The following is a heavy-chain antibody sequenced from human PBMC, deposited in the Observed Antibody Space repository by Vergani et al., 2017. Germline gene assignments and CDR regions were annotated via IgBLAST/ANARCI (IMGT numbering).Heavy chain of an antibody. J-gene: IGHJ4*02. CDR2: ISSSSSYI. CDR3: AGSTSGSSWYFGY. Sequence: EVQLVESGGGLVKPGGSLRPSCAASGFTFSSYSMNWVRQAPGKGLEWVSSISSSSSYIYYADSVKGRFTISRDNAKNSLYLQMNSLRAEDTAVYYCAGSTSGSSWYFGYWGQGTLVTVSS. D-gene: IGHD6-13*01. V-gene: IGHV3-21*01. CDR1: GFTFSSYS.